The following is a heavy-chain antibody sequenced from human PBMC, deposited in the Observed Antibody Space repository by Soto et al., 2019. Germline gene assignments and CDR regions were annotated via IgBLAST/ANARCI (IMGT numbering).Heavy chain of an antibody. V-gene: IGHV3-30-3*01. CDR3: ARDLLRGYYFDF. J-gene: IGHJ4*02. CDR1: GFTFSSYP. CDR2: ISYHGSNK. Sequence: PGGSLRLSCAASGFTFSSYPMHWVRQAPGKGLEWVAFISYHGSNKNYADSVKGRFTISRDNSKNTLYLQMNSLRAEDTAIYYCARDLLRGYYFDFWGQGTLVTV.